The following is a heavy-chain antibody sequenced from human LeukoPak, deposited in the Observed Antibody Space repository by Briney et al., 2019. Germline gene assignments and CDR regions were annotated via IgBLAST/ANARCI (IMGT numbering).Heavy chain of an antibody. CDR3: AKDVAYTFDY. D-gene: IGHD3-16*01. CDR2: ISGSGFTI. V-gene: IGHV3-48*01. CDR1: GFTLSNYS. J-gene: IGHJ4*02. Sequence: GGSLRLSCAVSGFTLSNYSMNWVRQAPGKGLEWISYISGSGFTIHYADSVKGRFTISRDNAKNSLYLQMNSLRAEDTAVYYCAKDVAYTFDYWGQGTLVTVSS.